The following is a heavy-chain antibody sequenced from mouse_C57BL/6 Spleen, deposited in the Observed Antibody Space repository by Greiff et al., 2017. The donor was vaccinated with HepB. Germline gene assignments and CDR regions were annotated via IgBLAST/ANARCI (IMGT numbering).Heavy chain of an antibody. CDR3: ARAKWVAMEY. CDR2: INPSSGYT. J-gene: IGHJ4*01. Sequence: VQLQQSGAELARPGASVKMSCKASGYTFTSYTMHWVKQRPGRGLEWIGYINPSSGYTKYNQKFKDKATLTADKSSSTAYMQLSSLTSEDSAVYYCARAKWVAMEYWGQGTPVTASS. V-gene: IGHV1-4*01. CDR1: GYTFTSYT.